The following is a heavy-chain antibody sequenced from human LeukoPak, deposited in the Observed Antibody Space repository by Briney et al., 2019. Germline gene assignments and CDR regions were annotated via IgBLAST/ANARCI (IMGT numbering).Heavy chain of an antibody. V-gene: IGHV3-23*01. Sequence: GGSLRLSCAASGFTFSSYAMSWVRQAPGKGLEWVSAISGSGGSTYYADSVRGRFTISRDNSNNTLYLQMHSLRAEDTALYYCARGLYSSSDGAFDIWGQGTMVTYSS. J-gene: IGHJ3*02. CDR1: GFTFSSYA. CDR2: ISGSGGST. D-gene: IGHD6-19*01. CDR3: ARGLYSSSDGAFDI.